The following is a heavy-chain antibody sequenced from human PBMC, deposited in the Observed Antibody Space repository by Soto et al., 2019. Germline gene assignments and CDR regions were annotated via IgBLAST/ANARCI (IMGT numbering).Heavy chain of an antibody. CDR3: APSGYCSGGSCYSGVDV. CDR2: IIPIFGTA. Sequence: ASVKVSCKASGGTFSSYAISWVRQAPGQGLEWMGGIIPIFGTANYAQKFQGRVTITADESTSTAYMELSSLRSEDTAVYYCAPSGYCSGGSCYSGVDVWGQGTTVTVSS. J-gene: IGHJ6*02. CDR1: GGTFSSYA. D-gene: IGHD2-15*01. V-gene: IGHV1-69*13.